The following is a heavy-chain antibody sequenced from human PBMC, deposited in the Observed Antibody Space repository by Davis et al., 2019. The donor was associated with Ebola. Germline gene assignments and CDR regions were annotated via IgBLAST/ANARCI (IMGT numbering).Heavy chain of an antibody. CDR1: GVSMNTFY. D-gene: IGHD3-22*01. V-gene: IGHV4-59*01. J-gene: IGHJ2*01. CDR3: ARSVFYDSTGYYVHWYYDL. CDR2: GYYGGRT. Sequence: MPSETLSLTCTVSGVSMNTFYWSWVRQSPGKGLEWIGYGYYGGRTDYNPSLKSRAIISVDTSKNHFSLNLSSVTAADTAIYYCARSVFYDSTGYYVHWYYDLWGRGTLVTVSS.